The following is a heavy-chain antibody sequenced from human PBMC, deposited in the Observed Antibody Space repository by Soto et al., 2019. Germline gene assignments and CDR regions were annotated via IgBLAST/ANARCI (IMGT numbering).Heavy chain of an antibody. D-gene: IGHD3-10*01. CDR2: IYYSGST. CDR3: ARAEDRRYYGSGVMFDP. Sequence: QVRLQESGPGLVKPSQTLSLTCTVSGGSISSGGYYWSWIRQHPGKGLEWIGYIYYSGSTYYNPSLKSRVTISVDTSKNQFSLKLSSVTAADTAVYYCARAEDRRYYGSGVMFDPWGQGTLVTVSS. V-gene: IGHV4-31*03. CDR1: GGSISSGGYY. J-gene: IGHJ5*02.